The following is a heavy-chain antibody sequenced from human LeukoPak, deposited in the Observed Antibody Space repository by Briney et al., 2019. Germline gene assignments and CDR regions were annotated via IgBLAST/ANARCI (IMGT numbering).Heavy chain of an antibody. D-gene: IGHD3-22*01. CDR1: GFTFSSYW. Sequence: GGSLRLSCAASGFTFSSYWMHWVRQAPGKGLVCVSRINSDGSSTSYAHSVKGRFTISRDNAKNTLYLQMNSLRAEDTAVYYCATGVVAELYDYWGQGTLVTVSS. J-gene: IGHJ4*02. V-gene: IGHV3-74*01. CDR3: ATGVVAELYDY. CDR2: INSDGSST.